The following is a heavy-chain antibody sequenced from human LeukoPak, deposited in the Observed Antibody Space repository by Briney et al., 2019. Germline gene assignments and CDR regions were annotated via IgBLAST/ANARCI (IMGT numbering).Heavy chain of an antibody. CDR2: INHSGST. V-gene: IGHV4-34*01. CDR1: GGSFSGYY. CDR3: ASIYGGSRFDY. D-gene: IGHD4-23*01. J-gene: IGHJ4*02. Sequence: ASETLSLTCAVYGGSFSGYYWSWIRQPPGKGLEWIGEINHSGSTNYNPSLKSRVTISVDTSKNQFSLKLSSVTAADTAVYYCASIYGGSRFDYWGQGTLVTVSS.